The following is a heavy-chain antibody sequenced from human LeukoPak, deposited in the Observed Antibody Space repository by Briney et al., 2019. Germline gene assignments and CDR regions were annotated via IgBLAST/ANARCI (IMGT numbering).Heavy chain of an antibody. CDR1: GFTLKNYW. Sequence: GGSLRLSRETSGFTLKNYWMSWLRRAPGKGLEWVSRSKYDGSTAMYAESVKGRFTISRDNARGTLYLQMNSLRVDDTAVYYCAKSDWFDPCGRGILVTVSS. J-gene: IGHJ5*02. V-gene: IGHV3-74*03. CDR3: AKSDWFDP. CDR2: SKYDGSTA.